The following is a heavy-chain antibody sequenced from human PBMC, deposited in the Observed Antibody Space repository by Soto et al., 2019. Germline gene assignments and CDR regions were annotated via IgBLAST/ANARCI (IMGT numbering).Heavy chain of an antibody. Sequence: ASVKVSCKASGYTFTSYGISWVRQAPGQGLEWMGWISAYNGNTNYAQKLQGRVTMTTDTSTSTAYVELRSLRSDDTAVYYCAAGILTGYYPFDYWGQGTLVTVSS. V-gene: IGHV1-18*04. CDR1: GYTFTSYG. J-gene: IGHJ4*02. D-gene: IGHD3-9*01. CDR2: ISAYNGNT. CDR3: AAGILTGYYPFDY.